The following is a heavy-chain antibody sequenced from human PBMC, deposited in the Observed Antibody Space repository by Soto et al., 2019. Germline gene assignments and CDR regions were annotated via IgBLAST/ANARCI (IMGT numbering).Heavy chain of an antibody. Sequence: PSETLSLTCTVSGGSISSYYWSWIRQPPGKGLEWIGYIYYSGSTNYNPSLKSRVTISVDTSKNQFSLKLSSVTAADTAVYYCARVDSAYYYDSSGSAGYHYGMDVWGQGTTVTVSS. CDR1: GGSISSYY. J-gene: IGHJ6*02. CDR3: ARVDSAYYYDSSGSAGYHYGMDV. D-gene: IGHD3-22*01. V-gene: IGHV4-59*01. CDR2: IYYSGST.